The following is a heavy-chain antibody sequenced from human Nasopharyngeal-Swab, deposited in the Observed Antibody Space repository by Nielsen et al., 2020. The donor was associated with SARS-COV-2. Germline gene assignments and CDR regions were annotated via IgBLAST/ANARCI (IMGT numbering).Heavy chain of an antibody. Sequence: SETLSLTCTVSGGSISSGGYYWSWIRQHPGKGLEWIEYIYYSGSTYYNPSLKSRVTISVDTSKNQFSLKLSSVTAADTAVYYCARAMIVVVINAFDIWGQGTMVTVSS. CDR2: IYYSGST. V-gene: IGHV4-31*03. CDR1: GGSISSGGYY. CDR3: ARAMIVVVINAFDI. D-gene: IGHD3-22*01. J-gene: IGHJ3*02.